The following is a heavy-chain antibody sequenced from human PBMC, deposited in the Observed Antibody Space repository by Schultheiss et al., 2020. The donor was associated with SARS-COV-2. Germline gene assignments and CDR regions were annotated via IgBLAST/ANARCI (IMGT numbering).Heavy chain of an antibody. CDR3: ARWDGYNEAFDY. Sequence: GGSLRLSCAASGFSFNDYPMHWVRQAPGKGLEWVADILYDGSNKYYADSVKGRFTISRDNSKNTLYLQINSLGAEDTAVYYCARWDGYNEAFDYWGQGTLVTVSS. D-gene: IGHD5-24*01. V-gene: IGHV3-30*07. J-gene: IGHJ4*02. CDR2: ILYDGSNK. CDR1: GFSFNDYP.